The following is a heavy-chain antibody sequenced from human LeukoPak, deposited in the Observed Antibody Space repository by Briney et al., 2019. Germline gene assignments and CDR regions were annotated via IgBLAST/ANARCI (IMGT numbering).Heavy chain of an antibody. CDR2: IYYSGST. D-gene: IGHD3-22*01. J-gene: IGHJ4*02. Sequence: SIYYSGSTYYNPSLKSRVTISVDTSKNQFSLKLSSVTAADTAVYYCARVSGSSGYYYSFDYWGQGTLVTVSS. V-gene: IGHV4-39*07. CDR3: ARVSGSSGYYYSFDY.